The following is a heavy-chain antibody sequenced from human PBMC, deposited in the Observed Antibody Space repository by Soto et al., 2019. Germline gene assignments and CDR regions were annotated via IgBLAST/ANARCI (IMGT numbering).Heavy chain of an antibody. CDR3: ARQREVLRELDAFDI. CDR2: IYYSGST. Sequence: SETLSLTCTVSGGSISSSSYYWGWIRQPPGKGLEWIGSIYYSGSTYYNPSLKSRVTISVDTSKNQFSLKLSSVTAADTAVYYCARQREVLRELDAFDIWGQGTMVTVSS. J-gene: IGHJ3*02. V-gene: IGHV4-39*01. CDR1: GGSISSSSYY. D-gene: IGHD1-26*01.